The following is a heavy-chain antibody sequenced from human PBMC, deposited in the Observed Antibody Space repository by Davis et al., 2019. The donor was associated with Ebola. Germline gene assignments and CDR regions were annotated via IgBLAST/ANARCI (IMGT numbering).Heavy chain of an antibody. CDR3: ARAGVIGDYLLDY. J-gene: IGHJ4*02. V-gene: IGHV3-73*01. CDR1: GFTFSGSA. CDR2: IRSKANTYAT. D-gene: IGHD4-17*01. Sequence: GGSLRLSCAASGFTFSGSAMHWVRQASGKGLEWVGRIRSKANTYATAYAASVKGRFTISRDDSKNTAYLQMNSLRAEDTAVYYCARAGVIGDYLLDYWGQGTLVTVSS.